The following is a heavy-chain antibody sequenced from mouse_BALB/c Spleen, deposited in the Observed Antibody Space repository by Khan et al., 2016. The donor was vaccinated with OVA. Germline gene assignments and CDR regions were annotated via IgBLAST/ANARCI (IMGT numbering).Heavy chain of an antibody. J-gene: IGHJ3*01. V-gene: IGHV1-4*01. D-gene: IGHD2-14*01. CDR1: GYTFTSYT. CDR2: INPNNGYT. CDR3: VRDGAYCRNEGWIDY. Sequence: VQLVESGAELARPGASVKMSCKASGYTFTSYTIHWIKQRPGQGLEWIGYINPNNGYTNYNQNFKDKATLTTDKSSTTAYLQLSSLTTDDSAVYNWVRDGAYCRNEGWIDYWDQGTLVTVSA.